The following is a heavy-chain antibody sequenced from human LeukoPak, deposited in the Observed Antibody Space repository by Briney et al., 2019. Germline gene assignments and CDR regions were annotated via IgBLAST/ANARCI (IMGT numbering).Heavy chain of an antibody. J-gene: IGHJ4*02. D-gene: IGHD3-22*01. Sequence: ASVKVSCKVSGYTLTELSMHWVRQAPGKGLEWMGGFDPEDGETIYAQKFQGRVTMTEDTSTDTAYMELSSLRSEDTAVYSCATRNVPGSSGYYYDPGYFDYWGQGTLVTVSS. CDR3: ATRNVPGSSGYYYDPGYFDY. CDR1: GYTLTELS. CDR2: FDPEDGET. V-gene: IGHV1-24*01.